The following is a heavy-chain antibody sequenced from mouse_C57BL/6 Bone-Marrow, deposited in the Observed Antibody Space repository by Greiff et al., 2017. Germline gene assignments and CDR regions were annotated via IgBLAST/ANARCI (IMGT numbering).Heavy chain of an antibody. Sequence: EVHLVESGGGLVQPGGSLKLSCAASGFTFSDYGMAWVRQAPRKGPAWVAFISNLAYSIYYADTVTGRFTISRENAKNTLYLEMSSLRSEDTAMYYCARGDIYYDYAMDYWGQGTSVTVSS. CDR1: GFTFSDYG. D-gene: IGHD2-1*01. J-gene: IGHJ4*01. CDR3: ARGDIYYDYAMDY. V-gene: IGHV5-15*01. CDR2: ISNLAYSI.